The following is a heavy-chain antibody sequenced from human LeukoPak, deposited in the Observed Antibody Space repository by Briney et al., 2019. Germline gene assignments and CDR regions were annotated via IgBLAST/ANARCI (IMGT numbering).Heavy chain of an antibody. CDR2: INSDGSST. Sequence: GGSLRLSCAASGFTFSSYWMHWVRQAPGKGLVWVSRINSDGSSTSYADSVKGRFTIPRDNAKNTLYLQMNSLRAEDTAVYYCARDRAIYDFWSGYEFDYWGQGTLVTVSS. J-gene: IGHJ4*02. CDR1: GFTFSSYW. CDR3: ARDRAIYDFWSGYEFDY. D-gene: IGHD3-3*01. V-gene: IGHV3-74*01.